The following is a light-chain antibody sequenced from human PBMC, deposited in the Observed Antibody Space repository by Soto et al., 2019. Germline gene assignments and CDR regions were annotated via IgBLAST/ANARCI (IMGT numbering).Light chain of an antibody. CDR3: QQYNTYPET. CDR1: QGISSY. Sequence: IQLTQSPSSLSASVGDRVTITCRASQGISSYLAWYQQKPGKAPKLLIYAASTLQSGVPSRFSGSGSGTDFTLTISSLQPDDFATYYCQQYNTYPETFGQGTKVDIK. J-gene: IGKJ1*01. V-gene: IGKV1-9*01. CDR2: AAS.